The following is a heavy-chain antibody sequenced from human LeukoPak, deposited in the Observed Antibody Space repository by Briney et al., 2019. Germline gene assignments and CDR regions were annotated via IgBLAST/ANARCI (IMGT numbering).Heavy chain of an antibody. CDR3: AKDGGSGYYYFDY. D-gene: IGHD3-22*01. CDR1: GESFSGYY. Sequence: SETLSLTCAVYGESFSGYYWSWIRQPPGKGLEWIGEVNHSGSTSYNPSLKSRVTISVDTSKNQFSLKLTSVTAADTAVYYCAKDGGSGYYYFDYWGQGTLVTVSS. J-gene: IGHJ4*02. CDR2: VNHSGST. V-gene: IGHV4-34*01.